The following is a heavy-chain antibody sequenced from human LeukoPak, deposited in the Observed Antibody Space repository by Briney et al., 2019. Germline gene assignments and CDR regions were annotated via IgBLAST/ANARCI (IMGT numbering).Heavy chain of an antibody. V-gene: IGHV1-24*01. J-gene: IGHJ4*02. D-gene: IGHD5-18*01. CDR1: GYTITNNY. CDR3: ATARGGGYLFDY. CDR2: FDPEDGET. Sequence: ASVKVSCKASGYTITNNYMHWVRQAPGKGLEWMGGFDPEDGETIYAQKFQGRVTMTEDTSTDTAYMELSSLRSEDTAVYYCATARGGGYLFDYWGQGTLVTVSS.